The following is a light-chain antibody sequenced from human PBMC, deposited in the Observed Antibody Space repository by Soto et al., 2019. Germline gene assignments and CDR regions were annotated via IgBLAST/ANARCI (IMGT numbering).Light chain of an antibody. CDR2: GAS. Sequence: RVMTQSPATLSVSPGERATLSCRASQSVSSNLAWYQQKPGQAPRLLIYGASTRATDIPARISGSGSGTEFTLTISSLQSEDFAVYYCQQYNDWPRTFGQGTKVDIK. CDR3: QQYNDWPRT. V-gene: IGKV3-15*01. CDR1: QSVSSN. J-gene: IGKJ1*01.